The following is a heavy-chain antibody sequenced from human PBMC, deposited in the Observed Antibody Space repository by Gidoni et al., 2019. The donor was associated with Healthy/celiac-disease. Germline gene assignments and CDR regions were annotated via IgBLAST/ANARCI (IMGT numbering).Heavy chain of an antibody. CDR2: IKQDGSEK. Sequence: EVQLVESGGGLVQPGGSLRLSCAASGFTFRSYWMSWVRQAPGKGLEWVANIKQDGSEKYYVDSVKGRFTISRDNAKNSLYLQMNSLRAEDTAVYYCARDLREHYYDSSGYYYYYYYMDVWGKGTTVTVSS. D-gene: IGHD3-22*01. CDR1: GFTFRSYW. CDR3: ARDLREHYYDSSGYYYYYYYMDV. V-gene: IGHV3-7*01. J-gene: IGHJ6*03.